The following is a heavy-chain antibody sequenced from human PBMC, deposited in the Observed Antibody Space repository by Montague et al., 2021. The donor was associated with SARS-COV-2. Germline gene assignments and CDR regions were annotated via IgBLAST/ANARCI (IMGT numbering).Heavy chain of an antibody. CDR3: SSAQKTGFSANWANYFDN. J-gene: IGHJ4*02. CDR2: VYYYMSA. D-gene: IGHD1-1*01. Sequence: SETLSLTCTVSAGSISSHYWCWIWQPPAKALELIGFVYYYMSAKNNPTLTSRVSISVDTPKTRISLSLRSLTAAATAVAYFSSAQKTGFSANWANYFDNWGLGALVTVSS. V-gene: IGHV4-59*11. CDR1: AGSISSHY.